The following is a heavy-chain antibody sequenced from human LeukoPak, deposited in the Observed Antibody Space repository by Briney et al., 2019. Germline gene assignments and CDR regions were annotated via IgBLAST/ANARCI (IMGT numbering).Heavy chain of an antibody. D-gene: IGHD2-21*02. CDR1: GFPFNGYY. CDR3: ARDGHFCGGDCLDAFDI. V-gene: IGHV1-2*02. Sequence: GASVTVSCKTSGFPFNGYYIHWVRQAPGQGLERMGWINPNNGVTNYAQKFQGRVTMTRDTPISTTSMELNRLRSDDTAFYYCARDGHFCGGDCLDAFDIWGQGTMVSVSS. CDR2: INPNNGVT. J-gene: IGHJ3*02.